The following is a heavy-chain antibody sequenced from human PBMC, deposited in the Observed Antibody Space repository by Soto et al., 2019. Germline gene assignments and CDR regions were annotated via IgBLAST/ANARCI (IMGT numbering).Heavy chain of an antibody. Sequence: QVQLVQSGAEVKKPGSSVKVSCKASGGTFSSYAISWVRQAPGQGLEWMGGIIPIFGTANYAQKFQGRGTITADESTRTAYMELSSLRSEDTDVYYCASVVNILTGFGYFALWGRGTLVTVSS. CDR3: ASVVNILTGFGYFAL. CDR2: IIPIFGTA. V-gene: IGHV1-69*01. D-gene: IGHD3-9*01. J-gene: IGHJ2*01. CDR1: GGTFSSYA.